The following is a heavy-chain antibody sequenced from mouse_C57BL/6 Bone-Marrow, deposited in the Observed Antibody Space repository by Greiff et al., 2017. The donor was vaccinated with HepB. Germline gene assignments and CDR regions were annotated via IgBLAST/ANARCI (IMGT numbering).Heavy chain of an antibody. CDR1: GYTFTSYG. D-gene: IGHD1-1*01. V-gene: IGHV1-81*01. J-gene: IGHJ3*01. Sequence: VKVVESGAELARPGASVKLSCKASGYTFTSYGISWVKQRTGQGLEWIGEIYPRSGNTYYNEKFKGKATLTADKSSSTAYMELRSLTSEDSAVYFCARYYGRGAYWGQGTLVTVSA. CDR2: IYPRSGNT. CDR3: ARYYGRGAY.